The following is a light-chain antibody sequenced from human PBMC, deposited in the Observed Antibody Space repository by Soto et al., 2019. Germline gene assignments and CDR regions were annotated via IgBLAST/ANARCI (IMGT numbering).Light chain of an antibody. CDR1: SSNIGAGYD. V-gene: IGLV1-40*01. J-gene: IGLJ1*01. CDR2: DVS. Sequence: QSALTQPPSVSGAPGQRVTISCTGTSSNIGAGYDVHWYQQLPGTAPKLMIYDVSKRPSGVPDRFSGSKSGNTASLTISGLQAEDEADYYCCSYAGSYTFYVFGTGTKVTVL. CDR3: CSYAGSYTFYV.